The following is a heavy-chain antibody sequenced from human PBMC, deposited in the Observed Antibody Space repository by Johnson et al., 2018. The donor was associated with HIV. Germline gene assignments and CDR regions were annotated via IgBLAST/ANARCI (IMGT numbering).Heavy chain of an antibody. CDR1: GFTFSAYA. Sequence: QVQLVESGGGVVQPGRSLRLSCAASGFTFSAYAIHWVRRAPGKGLEWVAVISYDGRNKDYGDSVKGRFTISRDNSKNTLYLQMNSLRAEDTAVYYCARDNGGSYYSAFDIWGQGTMVTVSS. CDR3: ARDNGGSYYSAFDI. CDR2: ISYDGRNK. V-gene: IGHV3-30-3*01. D-gene: IGHD1-26*01. J-gene: IGHJ3*02.